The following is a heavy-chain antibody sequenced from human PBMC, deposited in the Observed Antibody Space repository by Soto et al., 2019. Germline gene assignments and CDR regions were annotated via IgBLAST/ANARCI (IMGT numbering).Heavy chain of an antibody. Sequence: ASVKVSCKASGYTFTSYGISWVRQAPGQGLEWMGWISAYNGNTNYAQKLQGRVTMTTDTSTSTAYMELRSLRSDDTAVYYCARGPYYDFWSGSLKPRYNWLDPWGQGTLVTVSS. D-gene: IGHD3-3*01. V-gene: IGHV1-18*01. CDR1: GYTFTSYG. CDR2: ISAYNGNT. CDR3: ARGPYYDFWSGSLKPRYNWLDP. J-gene: IGHJ5*02.